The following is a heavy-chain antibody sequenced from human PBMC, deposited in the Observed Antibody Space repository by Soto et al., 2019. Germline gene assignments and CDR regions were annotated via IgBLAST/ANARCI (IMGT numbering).Heavy chain of an antibody. V-gene: IGHV4-4*07. CDR1: GGSISIYY. CDR3: ARDRRYCGYEAFDY. J-gene: IGHJ4*02. CDR2: IYTSGST. D-gene: IGHD5-12*01. Sequence: LSLTCTVSGGSISIYYWSWIRQPAGKGLEWIGRIYTSGSTNYNPSLKSRVTMSVDTSKNQFSLKLSSVTAADTAVYYWARDRRYCGYEAFDYWGKGTLVTVSS.